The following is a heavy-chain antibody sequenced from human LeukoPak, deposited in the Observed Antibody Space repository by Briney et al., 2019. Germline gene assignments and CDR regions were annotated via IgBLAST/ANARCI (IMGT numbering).Heavy chain of an antibody. Sequence: PGGSLRLSCAASGFTFSSYWMSWVRQAPGKGREWVANIEEDGTREDYVASVRGRFTVSRDNANNSVYMQINSLRAEDTAVYYCVSQQLAPPWGQGTLVTVSS. CDR2: IEEDGTRE. J-gene: IGHJ5*02. CDR3: VSQQLAPP. D-gene: IGHD5-24*01. V-gene: IGHV3-7*01. CDR1: GFTFSSYW.